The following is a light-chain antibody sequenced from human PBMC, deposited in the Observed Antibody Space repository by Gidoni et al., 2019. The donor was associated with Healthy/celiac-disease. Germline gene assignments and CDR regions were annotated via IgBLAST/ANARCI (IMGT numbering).Light chain of an antibody. J-gene: IGKJ3*01. CDR3: QQSYSTPFT. CDR2: AAS. Sequence: LPITHSPSSLSASVGDRVTITCRASQSSSSYLKWYQQKPGKAPKLLIYAASRLQSGVPSRFSGSGSGTDFTLTISSLQHEDVATYYCQQSYSTPFTFGPGTKVDIK. CDR1: QSSSSY. V-gene: IGKV1-39*01.